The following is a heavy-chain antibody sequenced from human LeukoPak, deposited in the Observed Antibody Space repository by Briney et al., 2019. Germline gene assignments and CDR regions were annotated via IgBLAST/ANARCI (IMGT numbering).Heavy chain of an antibody. CDR3: ARELRAADAFDL. CDR1: GFTFDDYA. J-gene: IGHJ3*01. D-gene: IGHD6-13*01. Sequence: GRSLRLSCAASGFTFDDYAMHWVRQAPGKGLEWVSVIYSGGSTYYADSVKGRFTISRDNSKNTVFLQMISLGAEDTAVYYCARELRAADAFDLWGQGTMVTVSS. V-gene: IGHV3-53*01. CDR2: IYSGGST.